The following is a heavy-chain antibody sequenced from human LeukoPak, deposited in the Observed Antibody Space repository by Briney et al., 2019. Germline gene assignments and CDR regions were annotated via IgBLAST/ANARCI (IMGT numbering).Heavy chain of an antibody. V-gene: IGHV4-59*01. CDR2: IYYIGIP. Sequence: SETLSLTCSVSGDSIRSYYWSWIRQPPGKGLEWIGYIYYIGIPNYNPSLKSRVTISVDTSKRQLSLKLNSVAAADTAVYYCARGASITMIHPQGSFDIWGQGTMVTVSS. CDR3: ARGASITMIHPQGSFDI. D-gene: IGHD3-22*01. CDR1: GDSIRSYY. J-gene: IGHJ3*02.